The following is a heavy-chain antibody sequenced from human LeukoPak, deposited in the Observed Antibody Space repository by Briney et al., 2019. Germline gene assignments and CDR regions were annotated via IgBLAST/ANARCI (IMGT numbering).Heavy chain of an antibody. Sequence: GGSLRLSCAASGITFSTYWMNWVRQAPGKGLEWVANINQDGTEKYYVDSVKGRFTISRDNAKNSLFLQMNSLRAEDTAVYYCARDIILWGPWGQGTLVTVSS. CDR3: ARDIILWGP. D-gene: IGHD3-10*01. CDR1: GITFSTYW. CDR2: INQDGTEK. J-gene: IGHJ5*02. V-gene: IGHV3-7*01.